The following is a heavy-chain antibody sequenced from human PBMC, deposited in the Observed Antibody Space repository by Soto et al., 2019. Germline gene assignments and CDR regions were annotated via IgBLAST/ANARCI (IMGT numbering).Heavy chain of an antibody. D-gene: IGHD6-19*01. CDR2: IYDSGST. V-gene: IGHV4-38-2*02. Sequence: PSETLSLTCTVSSSPINSRYYWGWIRQTPGKGLEWVASIYDSGSTHYNPSLKSRATISVDTSNNQFSLRLSSVTATDTAIYYCARNTSGRKFDYWGQGTQVTVSS. CDR1: SSPINSRYY. J-gene: IGHJ4*02. CDR3: ARNTSGRKFDY.